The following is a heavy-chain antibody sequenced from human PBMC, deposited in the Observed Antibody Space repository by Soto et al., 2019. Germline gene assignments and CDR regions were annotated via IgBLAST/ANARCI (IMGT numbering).Heavy chain of an antibody. CDR3: ASSPAFSSSWYGIPPDPSHGMDV. D-gene: IGHD6-13*01. Sequence: QIQLVQSGAEVKKPGASVKVSCKASGYNFFDYGVSWVRQAPGQGLEWMGWVSPKSGNTDYARKIQSRVTMTRDMSTNTHYMELSSLKSDDTAVYYCASSPAFSSSWYGIPPDPSHGMDVWGQGTTVTVS. V-gene: IGHV1-18*01. CDR1: GYNFFDYG. J-gene: IGHJ6*02. CDR2: VSPKSGNT.